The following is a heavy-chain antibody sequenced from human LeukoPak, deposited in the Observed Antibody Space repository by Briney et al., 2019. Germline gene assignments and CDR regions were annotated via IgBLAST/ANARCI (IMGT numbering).Heavy chain of an antibody. CDR1: GFTFSSYD. CDR2: ISYDGGDK. J-gene: IGHJ5*02. Sequence: QTGGSLRLSCAAPGFTFSSYDMHWVRQAPGLGPEWVAVISYDGGDKYYADSVKGRFTISRDNSKNTLYLQMNGLRAEDTALYSCAKSNVIRGFVVEEGFDPWGQGTLVTVS. CDR3: AKSNVIRGFVVEEGFDP. D-gene: IGHD3-10*01. V-gene: IGHV3-30*18.